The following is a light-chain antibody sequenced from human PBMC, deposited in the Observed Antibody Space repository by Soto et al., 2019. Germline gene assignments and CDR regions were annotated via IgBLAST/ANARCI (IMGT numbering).Light chain of an antibody. J-gene: IGKJ1*01. Sequence: DIQMTQSPSTVSASVGDRVTITCRASQSISMRLAWYQQRPGKAPKVLIYDASNLQSGVPSRFRGSGSGTQFILTISSLQPDDFATYYCQQYNSHSQTFGQGTKVEI. V-gene: IGKV1-5*01. CDR3: QQYNSHSQT. CDR1: QSISMR. CDR2: DAS.